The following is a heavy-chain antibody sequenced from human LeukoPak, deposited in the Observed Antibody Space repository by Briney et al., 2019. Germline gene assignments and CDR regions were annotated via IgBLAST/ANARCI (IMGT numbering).Heavy chain of an antibody. J-gene: IGHJ4*02. Sequence: SVKVSCKASGGTFCSYAISWVRQAPGQGLEWMGRIIPIFGTANYAQKFQGRVTITTDESTSTAYIELSSLRSEDPAVYFCAVGKVEIFGVVSSFDYWGQGTLVTVSS. CDR3: AVGKVEIFGVVSSFDY. V-gene: IGHV1-69*05. D-gene: IGHD3-3*01. CDR1: GGTFCSYA. CDR2: IIPIFGTA.